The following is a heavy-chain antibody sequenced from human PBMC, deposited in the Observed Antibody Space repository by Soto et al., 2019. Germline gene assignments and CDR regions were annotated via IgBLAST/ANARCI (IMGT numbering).Heavy chain of an antibody. V-gene: IGHV1-69*08. CDR3: ATDGGSTSSSAYNYFMDV. D-gene: IGHD3-16*01. J-gene: IGHJ6*03. Sequence: VQLVESGAEVKRPGSSVKVSCKASGDTFSSYSISWVRQAPGQGLEWMGRIIPMVGTPNYAQKFQGRVTFSADKSTSTAYMVLNSLISDDTAVYYCATDGGSTSSSAYNYFMDVWGKGTPVTVSS. CDR1: GDTFSSYS. CDR2: IIPMVGTP.